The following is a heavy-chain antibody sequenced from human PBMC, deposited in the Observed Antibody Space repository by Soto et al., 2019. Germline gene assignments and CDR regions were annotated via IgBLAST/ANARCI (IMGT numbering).Heavy chain of an antibody. CDR2: INHSGST. J-gene: IGHJ6*03. V-gene: IGHV4-34*01. Sequence: SETLSLTCAVYGGSFSGYYWSWIRQPPGKGLEWIGEINHSGSTNYNPSLKSRVTISVDTSKNQFSLKPSSVTAADTAVYYCARGYCSGGSCYYRFGYYYYMDVWGKGTTVTVSS. CDR3: ARGYCSGGSCYYRFGYYYYMDV. D-gene: IGHD2-15*01. CDR1: GGSFSGYY.